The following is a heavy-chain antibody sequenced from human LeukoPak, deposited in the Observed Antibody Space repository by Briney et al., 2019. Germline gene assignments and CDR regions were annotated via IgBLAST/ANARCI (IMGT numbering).Heavy chain of an antibody. V-gene: IGHV1-46*01. Sequence: ASVTASCTASGYTFTSYYMHWVRQAPGQGLEWMGLINPSGGSTNYAQKFQGRVTMTRDMSTSTVYMELSSLRSEDTAVYYCARDRHYDFWSGYRRGYMDVWGKGTTVTVSS. D-gene: IGHD3-3*01. CDR3: ARDRHYDFWSGYRRGYMDV. J-gene: IGHJ6*03. CDR1: GYTFTSYY. CDR2: INPSGGST.